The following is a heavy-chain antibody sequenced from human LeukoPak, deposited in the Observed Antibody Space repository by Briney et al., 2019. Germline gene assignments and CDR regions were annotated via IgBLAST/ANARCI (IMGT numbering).Heavy chain of an antibody. D-gene: IGHD2-15*01. CDR1: GFTFSSYA. J-gene: IGHJ1*01. V-gene: IGHV3-23*01. CDR2: ISGSGGST. Sequence: GGSPRLSCAASGFTFSSYAMSWVRQAPGKGLEWVSAISGSGGSTYYADSVKGRFTISRDNSKNTLYLQMNSLRAEDTAVYYCAKDVGYCSGGSCYPLDGLGEYFQHWGQGTLVTVSS. CDR3: AKDVGYCSGGSCYPLDGLGEYFQH.